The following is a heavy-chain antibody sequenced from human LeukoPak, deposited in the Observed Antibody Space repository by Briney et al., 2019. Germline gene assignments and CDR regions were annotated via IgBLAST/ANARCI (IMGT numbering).Heavy chain of an antibody. CDR1: GYSFILYG. CDR2: ISTSTGDT. CDR3: AKDSSSIYGSGSLLFDY. Sequence: ASVKVSCKTSGYSFILYGISWVRQAPGQGPEWMGWISTSTGDTKYTQKFQGRVTLTTDTSTSTAYMELSSLRSDDTAVYYCAKDSSSIYGSGSLLFDYWGQGTLVTVSS. V-gene: IGHV1-18*01. J-gene: IGHJ4*02. D-gene: IGHD3-10*01.